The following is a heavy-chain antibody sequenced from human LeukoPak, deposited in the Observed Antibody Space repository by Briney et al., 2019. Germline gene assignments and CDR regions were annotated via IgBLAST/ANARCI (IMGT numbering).Heavy chain of an antibody. Sequence: GGSLRLSCAASEFTFSSYSMNWVRQAPGKGLEWVSYITNSGNSKSYADSVKGRFTISRDNTKSSLYLQMSSLRVDDTAVYYCAKAASSSWPSYYYGMDVWGQGTTVTVSS. V-gene: IGHV3-48*01. CDR1: EFTFSSYS. CDR3: AKAASSSWPSYYYGMDV. J-gene: IGHJ6*02. D-gene: IGHD6-13*01. CDR2: ITNSGNSK.